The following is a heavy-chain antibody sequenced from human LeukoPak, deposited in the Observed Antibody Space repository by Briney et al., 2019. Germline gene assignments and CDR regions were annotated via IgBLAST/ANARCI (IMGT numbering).Heavy chain of an antibody. J-gene: IGHJ4*02. CDR2: ISGSGGST. D-gene: IGHD5-18*01. CDR3: AKALSGYSYGSLQDY. V-gene: IGHV3-23*01. Sequence: GGSLRLSCAASGFTFSSYAMSWVRQAPGKGLEWVSAISGSGGSTYYADSVKGRFTISRDNSKNTLYLQMNSLRAEDTAVYCCAKALSGYSYGSLQDYWGQGTLVTVSS. CDR1: GFTFSSYA.